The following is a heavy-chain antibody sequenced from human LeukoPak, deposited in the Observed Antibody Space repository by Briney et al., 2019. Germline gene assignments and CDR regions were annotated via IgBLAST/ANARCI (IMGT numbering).Heavy chain of an antibody. J-gene: IGHJ4*02. CDR1: GYTFTDYY. V-gene: IGHV1-2*02. CDR2: IIPNNGAT. D-gene: IGHD3-16*01. CDR3: AKDGIVLAYDY. Sequence: GASVKVSCKTSGYTFTDYYIHWVRQAPGQGLEWMGWIIPNNGATNYAQKFQGRVTMTRDTSISTAYMELSRLRSDDTAVYYCAKDGIVLAYDYWGQGTLVTVSS.